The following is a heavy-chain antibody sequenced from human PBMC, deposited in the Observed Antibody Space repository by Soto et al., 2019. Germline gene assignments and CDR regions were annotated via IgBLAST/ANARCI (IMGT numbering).Heavy chain of an antibody. V-gene: IGHV3-33*01. D-gene: IGHD6-6*01. CDR3: ASHSSSAVGGGY. CDR2: IWYDGSNK. Sequence: QVQLVESGGGVVQPGRSLRLSCAASGFTFSSYGMHWVRQAPGKGLEWVAVIWYDGSNKYYADSVKGRFTISRDNSKNTRYLQMNSLRAEDTAVYYCASHSSSAVGGGYWGQGTLVTVSS. CDR1: GFTFSSYG. J-gene: IGHJ4*02.